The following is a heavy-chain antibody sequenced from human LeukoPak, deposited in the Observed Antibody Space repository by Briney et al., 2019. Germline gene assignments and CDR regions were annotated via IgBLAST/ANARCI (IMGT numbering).Heavy chain of an antibody. Sequence: QTLSLTCAISGDSVSSNSAAWNWIRQYPSRGLEWLGRTYYRSKWYNDYAVSVKSRITINPDTSKNQFSLQLNSVTPEDTAVYYCATGPRYNWNPRRWAFDIWGQGTMVTVSS. J-gene: IGHJ3*02. CDR2: TYYRSKWYN. CDR3: ATGPRYNWNPRRWAFDI. V-gene: IGHV6-1*01. D-gene: IGHD1-20*01. CDR1: GDSVSSNSAA.